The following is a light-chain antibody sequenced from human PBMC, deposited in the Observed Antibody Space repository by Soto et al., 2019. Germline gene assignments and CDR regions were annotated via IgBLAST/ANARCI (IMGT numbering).Light chain of an antibody. CDR3: QKYGGSQTWT. CDR1: QSVSSNY. J-gene: IGKJ1*01. V-gene: IGKV3-20*01. Sequence: EVVLTQSPGTLSLSPGERATLSCRASQSVSSNYLAWYQKKPGQAPRLLIHGASIRAPDIPNRFSGSGSGTDFTLTISRLEPEDFAVYYCQKYGGSQTWTFGQGTKVEIK. CDR2: GAS.